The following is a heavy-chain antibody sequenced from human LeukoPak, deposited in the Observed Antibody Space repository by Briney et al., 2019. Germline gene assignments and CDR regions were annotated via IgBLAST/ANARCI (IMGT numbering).Heavy chain of an antibody. CDR2: ITSSGST. CDR3: AKDLYGDYDFDC. J-gene: IGHJ4*02. CDR1: GFTFSSYG. V-gene: IGHV3-23*01. Sequence: GGSLRLSCAASGFTFSSYGMHWVRQAPGKGLEWVSVITSSGSTYYADSVKGRFTISRDNSKNTLYLQMNSLRAEDTAIYYCAKDLYGDYDFDCWGRGTLVTVSS. D-gene: IGHD4-17*01.